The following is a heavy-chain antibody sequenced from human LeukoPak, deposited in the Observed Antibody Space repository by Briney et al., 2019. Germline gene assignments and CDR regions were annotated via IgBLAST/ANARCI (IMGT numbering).Heavy chain of an antibody. V-gene: IGHV4-31*03. CDR3: AREAYYGSGSLHWFDP. Sequence: PSETLSLTCTVSGGSISSSSYYWGWIRQPPGKGLEWIGYIYYSGSTYYNPSLKSRVTISVDTSKNQFSLKLSSVTAADTAVYYCAREAYYGSGSLHWFDPWGQGTLVTVSS. D-gene: IGHD3-10*01. J-gene: IGHJ5*02. CDR1: GGSISSSSYY. CDR2: IYYSGST.